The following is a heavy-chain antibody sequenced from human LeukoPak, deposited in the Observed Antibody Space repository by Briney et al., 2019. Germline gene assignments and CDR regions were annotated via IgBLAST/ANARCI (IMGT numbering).Heavy chain of an antibody. J-gene: IGHJ4*01. Sequence: KPSETLSLTCAVYGGSFSGYYWSWIRQPPGKGLEWIGEINHSGSTNYNPSLRTRVTISLDRSKDQFSLKLTSVTAADTAVYYCTRGKPETVFDSWGRGTLVTVSS. CDR3: TRGKPETVFDS. CDR1: GGSFSGYY. V-gene: IGHV4-34*01. CDR2: INHSGST.